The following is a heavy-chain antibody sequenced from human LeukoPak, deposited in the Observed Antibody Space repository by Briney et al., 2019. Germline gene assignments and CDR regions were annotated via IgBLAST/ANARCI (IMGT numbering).Heavy chain of an antibody. CDR3: ARDAEKRYSSSWYPYNWFDP. V-gene: IGHV6-1*01. CDR2: TYYRSKWYN. J-gene: IGHJ5*02. D-gene: IGHD6-13*01. CDR1: GDSVSSNSAA. Sequence: SQTLSLTCAISGDSVSSNSAAWNWIRQSPSRGLEWLGRTYYRSKWYNDYAVSVKSRITINPDISKKQFSLQLNSVTPEDTAVYYCARDAEKRYSSSWYPYNWFDPWGQGTLVTVSS.